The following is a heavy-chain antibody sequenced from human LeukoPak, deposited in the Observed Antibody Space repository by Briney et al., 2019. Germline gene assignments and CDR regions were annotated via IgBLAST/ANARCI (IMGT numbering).Heavy chain of an antibody. CDR2: TSHRGGT. J-gene: IGHJ4*02. CDR3: ARFADSEPIDT. CDR1: GGSLSGYY. V-gene: IGHV4-34*01. Sequence: PSETLSLTCVVSGGSLSGYYLTWIRQAPGKGLEWIGDTSHRGGTAYNPSLKSRASVSLDTSKNQFSLYVTSVTAADTAVYFCARFADSEPIDTWGQGTLVTVSS. D-gene: IGHD2-21*01.